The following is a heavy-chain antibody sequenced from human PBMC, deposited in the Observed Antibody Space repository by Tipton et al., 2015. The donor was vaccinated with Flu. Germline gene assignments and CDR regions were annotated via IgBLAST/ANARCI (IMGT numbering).Heavy chain of an antibody. CDR1: GYTFTNYG. J-gene: IGHJ2*01. CDR3: VRDERRYSDTSGTQGYFDL. D-gene: IGHD3-22*01. V-gene: IGHV1-18*01. CDR2: SSAHNGNT. Sequence: QVQLVQSGAEAKKPGASVKVSCKASGYTFTNYGINWVRQAPGQGLEWMGWSSAHNGNTNYAQKVQGRVTMTTDTSTSIAYMELRSLRSDDTAVYYCVRDERRYSDTSGTQGYFDLWGRGTLVTVSS.